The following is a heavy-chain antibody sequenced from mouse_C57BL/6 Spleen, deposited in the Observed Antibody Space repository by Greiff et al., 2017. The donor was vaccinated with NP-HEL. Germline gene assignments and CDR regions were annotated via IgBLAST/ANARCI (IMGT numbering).Heavy chain of an antibody. D-gene: IGHD3-2*02. CDR2: IWSDGST. V-gene: IGHV2-6-1*01. Sequence: QVQLKQSGPGLVAPSQSLSITCTVSGFSLTSYGVHWVRQPPGKGLEWLVVIWSDGSTTYNSALKSRLSISKDNSKSQVFLKMNSLQTDDTAMYYCARHPDSDSSGYVAWFAYWGQGTLVTVSA. J-gene: IGHJ3*01. CDR3: ARHPDSDSSGYVAWFAY. CDR1: GFSLTSYG.